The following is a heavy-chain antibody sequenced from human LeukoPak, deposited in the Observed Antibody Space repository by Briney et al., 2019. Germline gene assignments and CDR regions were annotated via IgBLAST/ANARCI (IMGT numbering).Heavy chain of an antibody. V-gene: IGHV3-11*01. CDR3: ARESNYYDSSVYQPGIDY. J-gene: IGHJ4*02. D-gene: IGHD3-22*01. CDR1: GFTFSDYY. Sequence: GGSLRLSCAASGFTFSDYYMSWIRQAPGKGLEWVSYISSSGSTIYYADSVKGRFTISRDNAKNSLYLQMNSLRAEDTAVYYWARESNYYDSSVYQPGIDYGGKEPLVPVPS. CDR2: ISSSGSTI.